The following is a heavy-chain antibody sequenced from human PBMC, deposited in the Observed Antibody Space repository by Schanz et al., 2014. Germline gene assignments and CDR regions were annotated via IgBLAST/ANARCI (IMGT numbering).Heavy chain of an antibody. J-gene: IGHJ4*02. Sequence: EVQLVESGGGLVQPGGSLRLSCAASAFIFRSYSMHWVRQAPGKGLEWVSDISDSGDSTHYADSVKGRFTISRDNAKNSLYLQMNSLRAEDTAVYYCAKDHPSSGWPAFDVWGQGTQVTVSS. V-gene: IGHV3-48*01. D-gene: IGHD6-19*01. CDR2: ISDSGDST. CDR3: AKDHPSSGWPAFDV. CDR1: AFIFRSYS.